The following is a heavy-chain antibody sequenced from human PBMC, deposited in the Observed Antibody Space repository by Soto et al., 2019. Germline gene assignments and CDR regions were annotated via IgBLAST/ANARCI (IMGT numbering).Heavy chain of an antibody. D-gene: IGHD2-2*01. V-gene: IGHV2-5*02. J-gene: IGHJ3*01. Sequence: QITLKESGPTLVKPTQTLTLTCTFSGFSLSRIGVGVGWIRQPPGKALEWLGILYWDDDKHYSPSLKSRISIDKDTSKDQLVLTLTNMDPVDTATYYCAHTIVVVPTAHDAFDVWGQGTMVTVSS. CDR3: AHTIVVVPTAHDAFDV. CDR2: LYWDDDK. CDR1: GFSLSRIGVG.